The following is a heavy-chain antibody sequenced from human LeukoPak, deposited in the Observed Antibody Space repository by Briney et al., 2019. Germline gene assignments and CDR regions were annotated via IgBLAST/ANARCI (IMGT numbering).Heavy chain of an antibody. V-gene: IGHV3-23*01. CDR3: AKGWVTDRNYFDS. CDR1: GFTFNGYA. J-gene: IGHJ4*02. CDR2: ISGSGGST. D-gene: IGHD5-18*01. Sequence: GGSLRLSCAASGFTFNGYAMNWVRQAPGKGLEWVSAISGSGGSTYYADSVKGRFTISRDNSKNTLYLQMNSLRAEDTAVYYCAKGWVTDRNYFDSWGQGTLVTVSS.